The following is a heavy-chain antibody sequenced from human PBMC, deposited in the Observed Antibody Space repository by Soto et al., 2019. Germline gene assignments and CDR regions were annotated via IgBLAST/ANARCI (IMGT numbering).Heavy chain of an antibody. CDR3: ARDAGSGWPGDAFDI. CDR1: GFTFSSYG. D-gene: IGHD6-19*01. Sequence: GGSLRLSCAACGFTFSSYGMHWVRQAPGKGLEWVAVIWYDGSNKYYADSVKGRFTISRDNSKNTLYLQMNSLRAEDTAVYYCARDAGSGWPGDAFDIWGQGTMVTVSS. CDR2: IWYDGSNK. J-gene: IGHJ3*02. V-gene: IGHV3-33*01.